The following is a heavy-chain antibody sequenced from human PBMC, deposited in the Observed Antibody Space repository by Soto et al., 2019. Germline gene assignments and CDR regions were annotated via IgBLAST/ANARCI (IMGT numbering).Heavy chain of an antibody. Sequence: PGGSLRRSCAASGLTVSTCHISWVRQAPGKGLEWVSVIYSGGTTYYADSVKGRFAISRDDSKNTLYLQMNSLRAEDTAVYYCARVQYRSRIDSFDMWGQGTMVTVSS. D-gene: IGHD2-2*01. J-gene: IGHJ3*02. CDR2: IYSGGTT. V-gene: IGHV3-66*01. CDR3: ARVQYRSRIDSFDM. CDR1: GLTVSTCH.